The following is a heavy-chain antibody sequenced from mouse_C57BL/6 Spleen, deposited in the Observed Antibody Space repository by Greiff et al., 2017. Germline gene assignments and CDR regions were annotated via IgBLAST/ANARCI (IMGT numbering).Heavy chain of an antibody. J-gene: IGHJ4*01. V-gene: IGHV1-82*01. CDR3: ARLGAMDY. CDR1: GYAFSSSW. Sequence: VQLQQSGPELVKPGASVKISCKASGYAFSSSWMNWVKQRPGQGLEWIGRIDPGDGDTNYNGKFKGKATLTADKSSSTAYMQLSSLTSEDSAVXFCARLGAMDYWGQGTSVTVSS. CDR2: IDPGDGDT.